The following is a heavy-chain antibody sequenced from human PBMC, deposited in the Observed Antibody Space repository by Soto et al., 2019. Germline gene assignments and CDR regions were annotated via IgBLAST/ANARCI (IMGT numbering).Heavy chain of an antibody. D-gene: IGHD3-22*01. Sequence: GASVKVSCKASGFTFTNSAVQWMRQARGQRLEWIGWIVVGSGNTNYAQRFQERVTITRDMSTSTAYMELSSLRSEDTAVYYCAADFYDSAAMDVCGQGTTVTVYS. CDR2: IVVGSGNT. J-gene: IGHJ6*02. CDR1: GFTFTNSA. CDR3: AADFYDSAAMDV. V-gene: IGHV1-58*01.